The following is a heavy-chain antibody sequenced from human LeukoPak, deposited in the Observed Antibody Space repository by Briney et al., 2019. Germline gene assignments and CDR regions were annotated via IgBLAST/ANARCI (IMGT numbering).Heavy chain of an antibody. CDR3: ARDLYRTVVVPHYFDY. J-gene: IGHJ4*02. CDR2: INWNGGST. Sequence: GGSLRLSCAASGFTFDDYGMSWVRQAPGKGLEWVSGINWNGGSTGYADSVKGRFTISRDNAKNSLYLQMNSLRAEDTAVYYCARDLYRTVVVPHYFDYWGQGTLVTVSS. D-gene: IGHD3-22*01. CDR1: GFTFDDYG. V-gene: IGHV3-20*04.